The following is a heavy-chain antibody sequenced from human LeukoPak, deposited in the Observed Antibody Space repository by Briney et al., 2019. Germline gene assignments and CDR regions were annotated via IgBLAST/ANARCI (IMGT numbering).Heavy chain of an antibody. CDR1: GHRFTNHW. D-gene: IGHD4-23*01. V-gene: IGHV5-51*01. Sequence: GESLKISCEVSGHRFTNHWIGWVRQMPGKGLEWMGIINLGDSDTKYSPSFQGQVTISLDKSISTAYLQWRSLKASDTAMYYCAIRYGGNIFDYWGQGTLVTVSS. CDR3: AIRYGGNIFDY. J-gene: IGHJ4*02. CDR2: INLGDSDT.